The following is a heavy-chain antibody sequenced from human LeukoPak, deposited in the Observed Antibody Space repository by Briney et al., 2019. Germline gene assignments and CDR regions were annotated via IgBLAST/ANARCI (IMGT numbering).Heavy chain of an antibody. Sequence: SQTLSLTCAISGDSVSSNIAGWNWSRPSPSRGLEWLGRTYYRSKWNNDYAVSVKSPITINPDTSKNQFSLQLNSVTPEDTAVYYCARGGGALDYWGQGTLVTVSS. CDR2: TYYRSKWNN. CDR1: GDSVSSNIAG. D-gene: IGHD3-10*01. V-gene: IGHV6-1*01. CDR3: ARGGGALDY. J-gene: IGHJ4*02.